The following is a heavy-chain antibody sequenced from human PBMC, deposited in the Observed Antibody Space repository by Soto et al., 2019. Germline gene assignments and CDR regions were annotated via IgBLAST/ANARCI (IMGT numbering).Heavy chain of an antibody. CDR1: GFTFGDYT. D-gene: IGHD4-17*01. J-gene: IGHJ6*02. V-gene: IGHV3-49*03. Sequence: GGSLRLSCTASGFTFGDYTMAWFRQAPGGGLEWVSFIRSKAYGGTTEYAASVKGRFTISRDDSKSIAYLQMNRLQSEDTAVYYCARDVASYDYGDFYGMDVWGQGTTVTVSS. CDR3: ARDVASYDYGDFYGMDV. CDR2: IRSKAYGGTT.